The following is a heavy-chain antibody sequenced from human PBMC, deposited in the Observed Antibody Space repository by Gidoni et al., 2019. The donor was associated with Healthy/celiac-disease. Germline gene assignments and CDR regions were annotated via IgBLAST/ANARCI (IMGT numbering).Heavy chain of an antibody. D-gene: IGHD6-19*01. V-gene: IGHV4-34*01. J-gene: IGHJ6*02. CDR2: IKHSGST. CDR1: GGSFSGYY. CDR3: ARAPRGIAVAGTYYYYGMDV. Sequence: QVQLQQWGAGLLKPSETLSLTCAVYGGSFSGYYLSWIRQPPGKGLEWYGEIKHSGSTNYNPSLKSRVTISVDTSKNQFSLKLSSVTAADTAVYYCARAPRGIAVAGTYYYYGMDVWGQGTTVTVSS.